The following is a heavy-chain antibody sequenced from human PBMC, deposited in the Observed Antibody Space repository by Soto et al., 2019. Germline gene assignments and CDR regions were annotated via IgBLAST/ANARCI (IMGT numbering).Heavy chain of an antibody. J-gene: IGHJ5*02. V-gene: IGHV3-23*01. CDR1: GFTFSSYA. CDR3: ARKGYCSGGSCYGLQSWFDP. D-gene: IGHD2-15*01. Sequence: PGGSLRLSCAASGFTFSSYAMSWVRQAPGKGLEWVSAISGSGGSTYYADSVKGRFTISRDNSKNTLYLQMNSLRAEDTAVYYCARKGYCSGGSCYGLQSWFDPWGQGTLVTVSS. CDR2: ISGSGGST.